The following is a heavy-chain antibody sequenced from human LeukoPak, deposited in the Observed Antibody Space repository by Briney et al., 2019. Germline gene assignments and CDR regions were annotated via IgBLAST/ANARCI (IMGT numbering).Heavy chain of an antibody. V-gene: IGHV1-2*02. CDR1: GYTFTDYY. Sequence: ASVTVSCMASGYTFTDYYMHWVRQAPGQGLEWMGWINPDTGVTNCAQKFQGRVTMTRDTSITTAYMELSRLTSDDSAVYYCARDGALDYWGQGTLVTVSS. D-gene: IGHD3-16*01. CDR2: INPDTGVT. J-gene: IGHJ4*02. CDR3: ARDGALDY.